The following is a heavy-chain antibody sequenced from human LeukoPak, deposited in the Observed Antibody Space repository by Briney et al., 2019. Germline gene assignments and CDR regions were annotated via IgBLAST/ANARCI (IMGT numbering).Heavy chain of an antibody. CDR1: GFTFSSYG. CDR2: ISGSGGST. V-gene: IGHV3-23*01. D-gene: IGHD3-10*01. CDR3: ARVPTTRVLLWFGEFPVYMDV. J-gene: IGHJ6*03. Sequence: GGSLRLSCAASGFTFSSYGMSWVRQAPGKGLEWVSAISGSGGSTYYADSVKGRFTISRDNAKNSLYLQMNSLRAEDTAVYYCARVPTTRVLLWFGEFPVYMDVWGKGTTVTVSS.